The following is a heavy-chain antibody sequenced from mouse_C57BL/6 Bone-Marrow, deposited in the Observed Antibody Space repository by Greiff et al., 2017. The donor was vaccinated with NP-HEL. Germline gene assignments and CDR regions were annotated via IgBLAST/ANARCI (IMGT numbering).Heavy chain of an antibody. Sequence: EVQLQQSGAELVRPGASVKLSCTVSGFNFKDDYMHWVKQRPEQGLEWIGWIDPENGDTESASKFQGKATIPAATSSNTASLQHSSLTSEDTAVYYCTTGGSSPYAMDYWGQGTSVTVSS. V-gene: IGHV14-4*01. CDR3: TTGGSSPYAMDY. D-gene: IGHD1-1*01. J-gene: IGHJ4*01. CDR2: IDPENGDT. CDR1: GFNFKDDY.